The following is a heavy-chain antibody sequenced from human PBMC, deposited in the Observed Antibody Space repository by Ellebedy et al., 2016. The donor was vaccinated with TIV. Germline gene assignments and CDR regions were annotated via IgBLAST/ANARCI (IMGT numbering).Heavy chain of an antibody. CDR3: AREGYDILTGYNSGMDV. J-gene: IGHJ6*02. Sequence: SETLSLTCSVSGASISRYYWNWIRQPPGKGLEWIGYIYYSGSTNYNPSLKSRVTMSVDMSKNQFSLSLTSVTAADTAVYFCAREGYDILTGYNSGMDVWGQGTTVTVSS. CDR1: GASISRYY. CDR2: IYYSGST. D-gene: IGHD3-9*01. V-gene: IGHV4-59*01.